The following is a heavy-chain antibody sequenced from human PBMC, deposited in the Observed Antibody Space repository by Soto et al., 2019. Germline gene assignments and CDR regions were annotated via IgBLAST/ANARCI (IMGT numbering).Heavy chain of an antibody. CDR3: AREPGDDSSSYYDY. V-gene: IGHV1-69*13. CDR2: IISIFATA. Sequence: SVTVSCQASGGTFRSYAISWVRQAPGQGLEWMGRIISIFATANYPQKFQGIVTTTADESTSTAYMELSSMRSEDTAVYYCAREPGDDSSSYYDYWGQGTLVTVSS. CDR1: GGTFRSYA. D-gene: IGHD3-22*01. J-gene: IGHJ4*02.